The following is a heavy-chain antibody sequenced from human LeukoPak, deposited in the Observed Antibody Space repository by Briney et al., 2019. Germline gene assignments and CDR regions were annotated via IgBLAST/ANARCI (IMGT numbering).Heavy chain of an antibody. CDR2: IIPILGIA. V-gene: IGHV1-69*04. J-gene: IGHJ4*02. D-gene: IGHD4-23*01. Sequence: GASVKVSCKAPGGTFSSYAISWVRQAPGQGLEWMGRIIPILGIANYAQKFQGRVTITADKSTSTAYMELSSLRSEDTAVYYCATELRWKDHWGQGTLVTVSS. CDR1: GGTFSSYA. CDR3: ATELRWKDH.